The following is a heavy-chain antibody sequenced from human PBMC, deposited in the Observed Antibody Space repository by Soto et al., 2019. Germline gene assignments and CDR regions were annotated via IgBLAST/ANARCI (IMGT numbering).Heavy chain of an antibody. CDR1: GFIFSSYG. CDR3: ARGLHSLFDY. J-gene: IGHJ4*02. V-gene: IGHV3-33*08. CDR2: IWYDGNKK. Sequence: VQLVESGGGLVQPGGSLRLSCVASGFIFSSYGMHWVRQAPGKGLEWVAVIWYDGNKKYYADSVKGRFTISRDNSKNTLYVQMTSLRAEDTAVYYCARGLHSLFDYWGQGALVNVSS. D-gene: IGHD2-21*01.